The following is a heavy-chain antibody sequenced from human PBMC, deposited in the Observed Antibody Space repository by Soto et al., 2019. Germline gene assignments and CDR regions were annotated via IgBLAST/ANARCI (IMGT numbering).Heavy chain of an antibody. D-gene: IGHD2-15*01. V-gene: IGHV4-31*03. J-gene: IGHJ5*02. CDR1: GGSISSGGYY. CDR3: ARERRAPYCSGGSCYEYWFDP. CDR2: IYYSGST. Sequence: QVQLQESGPGLVKPSQTLSLTCTVSGGSISSGGYYWSWIRQHPGKGLEWIGYIYYSGSTYYNPSLKSRVTISVDSSKNQFSLKLSSVTAADTAVYYCARERRAPYCSGGSCYEYWFDPWGQGTLVTVSS.